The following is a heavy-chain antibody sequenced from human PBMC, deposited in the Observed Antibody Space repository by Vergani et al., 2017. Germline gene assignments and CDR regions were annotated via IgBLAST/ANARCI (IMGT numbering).Heavy chain of an antibody. CDR1: GFTFSSYA. D-gene: IGHD6-19*01. CDR3: AKDIQGAVAGGGVFDY. CDR2: ISWNSGSI. J-gene: IGHJ4*02. Sequence: EVQLVESGGGLVQPGGSLRLSCAASGFTFSSYAMHWVRQAPGKGLEWVSGISWNSGSIGYADSVKGRFTISRDNAKNSLYLQMNSLRAEDTALYYCAKDIQGAVAGGGVFDYWGQGTLVTVSS. V-gene: IGHV3-9*01.